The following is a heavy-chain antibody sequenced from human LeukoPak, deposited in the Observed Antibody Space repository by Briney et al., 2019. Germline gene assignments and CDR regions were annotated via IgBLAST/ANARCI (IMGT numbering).Heavy chain of an antibody. Sequence: SETLSLTCSVSRGTISNSYWTWIRQPPGKGLEWIGYIHDTGSTIYNPSLKGRVTISVDTSKNQFSLKLSSMTVADTAGYFCARLLGVRRGVITGWFDPWGQGTQVTVSS. V-gene: IGHV4-59*08. CDR2: IHDTGST. J-gene: IGHJ5*02. CDR3: ARLLGVRRGVITGWFDP. D-gene: IGHD3-10*01. CDR1: RGTISNSY.